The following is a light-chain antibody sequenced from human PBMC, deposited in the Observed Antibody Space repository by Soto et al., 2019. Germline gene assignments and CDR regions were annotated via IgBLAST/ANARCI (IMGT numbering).Light chain of an antibody. CDR3: SSYTSSSTVV. J-gene: IGLJ2*01. CDR2: DVS. V-gene: IGLV2-14*01. Sequence: QSVLTQPASVSGSPGQSITISCTGTSSDVGGYNYVSWYQQHPGEAPKLMIYDVSSRPSGVSDRFSGSKSGNTASLTISGLLAEDEADYYCSSYTSSSTVVFGGGTQLTVL. CDR1: SSDVGGYNY.